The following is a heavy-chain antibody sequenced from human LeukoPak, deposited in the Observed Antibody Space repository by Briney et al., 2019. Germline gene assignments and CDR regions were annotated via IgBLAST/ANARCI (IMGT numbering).Heavy chain of an antibody. D-gene: IGHD7-27*01. V-gene: IGHV3-30*18. Sequence: GGSLRLSCAASGXTFSSYGMHWVRQAPGKGLEWVAVIANDGRDKKYADSVQGRFTISRDNSKNTLYLQMNSLRAEDTAVYYCAKDRKLGPADYYFDFWGQGTLVTVAS. CDR3: AKDRKLGPADYYFDF. CDR1: GXTFSSYG. CDR2: IANDGRDK. J-gene: IGHJ4*02.